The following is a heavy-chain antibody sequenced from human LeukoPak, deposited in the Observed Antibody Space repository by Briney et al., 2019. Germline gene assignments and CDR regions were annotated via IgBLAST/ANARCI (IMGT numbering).Heavy chain of an antibody. CDR3: ARTARLFDY. CDR1: GDSISSHC. D-gene: IGHD4-11*01. V-gene: IGHV4-59*11. J-gene: IGHJ4*02. CDR2: VYYSGIP. Sequence: PSETLSLTCTVSGDSISSHCWSWIRQPPGKGLECIGYVYYSGIPNYNPSLKSRVTISVDTSKNQLSLKLTSVTTADTAVYYCARTARLFDYWGQGTQVTVSS.